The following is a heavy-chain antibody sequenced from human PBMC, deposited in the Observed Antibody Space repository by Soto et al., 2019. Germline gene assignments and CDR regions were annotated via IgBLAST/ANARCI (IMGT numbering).Heavy chain of an antibody. CDR2: ISAYNGNT. J-gene: IGHJ4*02. CDR1: GYTFSNYG. Sequence: ASVKVSCKTSGYTFSNYGINWVRQAPGQGLEWMGWISAYNGNTNFAQKLQGRVSLTTDTSSTTAYMELRSLTSDDTAVYYCARALVPGYTCYSDYWGQGTLVTVSS. D-gene: IGHD5-12*01. V-gene: IGHV1-18*01. CDR3: ARALVPGYTCYSDY.